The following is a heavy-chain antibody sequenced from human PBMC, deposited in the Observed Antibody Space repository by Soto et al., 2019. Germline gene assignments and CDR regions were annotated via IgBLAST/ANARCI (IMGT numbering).Heavy chain of an antibody. D-gene: IGHD3-3*01. CDR1: GYTFTSYY. CDR2: ISAYNGNT. Sequence: KNGEASVKVSCKASGYTFTSYYMHWVRQAPGQGLEWMGWISAYNGNTNYAQKLQGRVTMTTDTSTSTAYMELRSLRSDDTAVYYCARALTIFGVVMVDYWGQGTLVTVSS. J-gene: IGHJ4*02. CDR3: ARALTIFGVVMVDY. V-gene: IGHV1-18*04.